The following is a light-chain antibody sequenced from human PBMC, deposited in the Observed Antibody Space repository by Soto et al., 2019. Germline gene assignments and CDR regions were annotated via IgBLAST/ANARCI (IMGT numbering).Light chain of an antibody. CDR3: QQYGSSRT. V-gene: IGKV3-20*01. CDR2: GAS. J-gene: IGKJ1*01. CDR1: QSVSNNY. Sequence: EIVFTHCPGTLSLSPGEISTLSCRASQSVSNNYLAWYQQKPGQAPRLLIYGASNRATGIPDRFSGSGSGTDFTLTISRLEPEDFAVYYCQQYGSSRTFGQGTKVDIK.